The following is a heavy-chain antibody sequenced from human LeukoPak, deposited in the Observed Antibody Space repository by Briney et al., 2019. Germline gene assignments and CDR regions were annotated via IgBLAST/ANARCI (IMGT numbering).Heavy chain of an antibody. CDR1: GDSVSINSAA. V-gene: IGHV6-1*01. CDR2: TYYRSKWYN. Sequence: SQTLSLTCAISGDSVSINSAAWNWIRQSPSRGLEWLGRTYYRSKWYNDYAVSVKSRITINPDTSKNQFSLQLNSVTPEDTAVYYCARGVATTYYYYYGMDVWGQGTTVTVSS. D-gene: IGHD5-12*01. CDR3: ARGVATTYYYYYGMDV. J-gene: IGHJ6*02.